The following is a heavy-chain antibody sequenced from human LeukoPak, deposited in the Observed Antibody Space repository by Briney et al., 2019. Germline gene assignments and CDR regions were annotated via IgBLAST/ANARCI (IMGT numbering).Heavy chain of an antibody. CDR1: GYTFTSYA. Sequence: ASVKVSCTASGYTFTSYAMNWVRQAPGQGLEWMGWINTNTGNPTYAQGFTGRFVFSLDTSVSTAYLQISSLKAEDTAVYYCARGGGVRYFDRSLSPTSFPFDYWGQGTLVTVSS. D-gene: IGHD3-9*01. CDR2: INTNTGNP. J-gene: IGHJ4*02. V-gene: IGHV7-4-1*02. CDR3: ARGGGVRYFDRSLSPTSFPFDY.